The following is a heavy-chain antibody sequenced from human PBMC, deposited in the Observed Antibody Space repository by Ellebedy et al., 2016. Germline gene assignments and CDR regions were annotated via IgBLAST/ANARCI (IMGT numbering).Heavy chain of an antibody. CDR1: AYSISSGNY. J-gene: IGHJ6*03. Sequence: SETLSLXXTVSAYSISSGNYWAWIRQPPGKGLEWIGTVYHSGSTFYNPSLKSRVTISVDTSKNQFSLKVTSVTAADTAVYFCARQSTDGPYTRIYYYYLDVWGKGTTVTVSS. D-gene: IGHD3-16*01. CDR2: VYHSGST. V-gene: IGHV4-38-2*02. CDR3: ARQSTDGPYTRIYYYYLDV.